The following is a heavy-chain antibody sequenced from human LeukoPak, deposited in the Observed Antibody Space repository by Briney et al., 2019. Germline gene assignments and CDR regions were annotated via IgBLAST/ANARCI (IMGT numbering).Heavy chain of an antibody. J-gene: IGHJ4*02. V-gene: IGHV4-34*01. CDR2: INHSGST. CDR3: ARGYYYVNY. CDR1: GGSFSKYY. Sequence: SETLSLTCAVYGGSFSKYYWSWIRQPPGKGLEWIGEINHSGSTNYNPSLKSRVTISVDTSKNQISLKLSSVTAADTAVYYCARGYYYVNYWGQGTLVTVSS. D-gene: IGHD3-22*01.